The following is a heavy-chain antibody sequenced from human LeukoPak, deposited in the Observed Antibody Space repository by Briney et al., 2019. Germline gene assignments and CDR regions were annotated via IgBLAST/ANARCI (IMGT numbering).Heavy chain of an antibody. CDR3: AKDEGRGYSYLDY. Sequence: PGRSLRLSCAASGFTFDDYAIHWVRQAPGKGLEWVSGITWNSGSIVYADSVKGRFTISRDNAQKSLYLQMNSMRAEETALYYCAKDEGRGYSYLDYCGQGTLVTVSS. CDR2: ITWNSGSI. D-gene: IGHD5-18*01. V-gene: IGHV3-9*01. CDR1: GFTFDDYA. J-gene: IGHJ4*02.